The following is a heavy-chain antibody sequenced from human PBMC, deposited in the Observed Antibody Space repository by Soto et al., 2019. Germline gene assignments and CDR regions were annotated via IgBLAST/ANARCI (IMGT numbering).Heavy chain of an antibody. CDR2: INHSGST. D-gene: IGHD3-10*01. V-gene: IGHV4-34*01. CDR3: ARFSYYDSGKPFDY. J-gene: IGHJ4*02. Sequence: QVQLQQWGAGLLKPSETLSLTCAVFGGSFSAYYWSWIRQPPGKGLEWIGDINHSGSTNYNPSLKGRVTISVDTSKNQFSLKLTSVTAADTALYFCARFSYYDSGKPFDYWGQGTLVTVSS. CDR1: GGSFSAYY.